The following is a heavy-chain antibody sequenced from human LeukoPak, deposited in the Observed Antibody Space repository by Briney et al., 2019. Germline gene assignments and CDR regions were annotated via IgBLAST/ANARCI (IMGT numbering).Heavy chain of an antibody. CDR3: ARDGAGRGIAAADY. D-gene: IGHD6-13*01. J-gene: IGHJ4*02. CDR1: GFSFSSYA. Sequence: GGSLRLSCAASGFSFSSYAMHWVRQAPGKGLEWVAVISYDGSNKYYADSVKGRFTISRDNSKNTLYLQMNSLRAEDTAVYYCARDGAGRGIAAADYWGQGTLVTVSS. V-gene: IGHV3-30-3*01. CDR2: ISYDGSNK.